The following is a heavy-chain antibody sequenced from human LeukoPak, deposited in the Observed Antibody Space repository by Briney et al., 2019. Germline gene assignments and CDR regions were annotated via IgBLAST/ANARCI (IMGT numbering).Heavy chain of an antibody. CDR3: ARDQLGELELLYWYFDL. CDR2: IYSGGST. V-gene: IGHV3-53*01. J-gene: IGHJ2*01. D-gene: IGHD1-7*01. Sequence: GGSLRLSCAASGFTFSSYAMSWVRQAPGKRLEWVSVIYSGGSTYYADSVKGRFTISRDNSKNTLYLQMNSLRAEDTAVYYCARDQLGELELLYWYFDLWGRGTLVTVSS. CDR1: GFTFSSYA.